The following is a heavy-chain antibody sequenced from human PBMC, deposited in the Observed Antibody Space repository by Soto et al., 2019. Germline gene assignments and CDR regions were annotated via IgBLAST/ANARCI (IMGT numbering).Heavy chain of an antibody. V-gene: IGHV3-30*18. Sequence: GESLKISCAASGFTFSSYGMHWVRQAPGKGLEWVAVISYDGSNKYYADSVKGRFTISRDNSKNTLYLQMNSRRAEDTAVYYCAKDGLGSGYDYYYYYMDVWGKGTTVTVSS. CDR2: ISYDGSNK. CDR1: GFTFSSYG. CDR3: AKDGLGSGYDYYYYYMDV. D-gene: IGHD5-12*01. J-gene: IGHJ6*03.